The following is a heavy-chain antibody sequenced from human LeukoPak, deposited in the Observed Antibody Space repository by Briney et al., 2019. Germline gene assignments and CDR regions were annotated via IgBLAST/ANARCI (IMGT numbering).Heavy chain of an antibody. Sequence: GGSLRLSCAASGFTFSDYYMSWIRQAPGKGLEWISYISTSGSTIYYADSVKDRFTISRDNAKNSLYLQMNSLRAEDTAVYYCARDGDGYNYKLDYWGQGTLVTVSS. CDR2: ISTSGSTI. CDR1: GFTFSDYY. CDR3: ARDGDGYNYKLDY. J-gene: IGHJ4*02. V-gene: IGHV3-11*01. D-gene: IGHD5-24*01.